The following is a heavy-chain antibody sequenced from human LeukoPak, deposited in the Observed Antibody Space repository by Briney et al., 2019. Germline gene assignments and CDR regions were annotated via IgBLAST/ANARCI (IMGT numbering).Heavy chain of an antibody. CDR2: INPNSGGT. Sequence: ASVKVSCKASGYTFTGYYMHWVRQAPGQGLEWMGWINPNSGGTDCAQKFQGRVTMTRDTSISTAYMELSRLRSDDTAVYYCASFDSSGYYYYFDYWGQGTLVTVSS. CDR3: ASFDSSGYYYYFDY. CDR1: GYTFTGYY. J-gene: IGHJ4*02. D-gene: IGHD3-22*01. V-gene: IGHV1-2*02.